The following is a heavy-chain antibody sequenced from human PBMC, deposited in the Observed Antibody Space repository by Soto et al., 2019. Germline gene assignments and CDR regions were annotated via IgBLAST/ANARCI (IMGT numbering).Heavy chain of an antibody. J-gene: IGHJ6*02. CDR2: ISAYNGNT. Sequence: ASVKVSCKASGYTCTSYGISWVRQAPGQGLEWMGWISAYNGNTNYAQKLQGRVTMTTDTSTSTAYMELRSLRSDDTAVYYCARVNSVAGTGDYYYGMDVWGQGTTVTVSS. CDR3: ARVNSVAGTGDYYYGMDV. CDR1: GYTCTSYG. V-gene: IGHV1-18*04. D-gene: IGHD6-19*01.